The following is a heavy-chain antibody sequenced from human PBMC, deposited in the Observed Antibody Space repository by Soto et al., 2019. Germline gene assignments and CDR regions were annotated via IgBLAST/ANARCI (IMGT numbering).Heavy chain of an antibody. CDR2: IYTSGNT. Sequence: SETLSLTGAVSVVSVSSYYWSWIRQPAGKGLDWIGRIYTSGNTDYNPSLKSRVNMSVDTSKNQFSLKLSSVTAADTAVYFCARDGVGPHGMDVWGQGTTVTVSS. CDR3: ARDGVGPHGMDV. V-gene: IGHV4-4*07. CDR1: VVSVSSYY. D-gene: IGHD2-8*01. J-gene: IGHJ6*02.